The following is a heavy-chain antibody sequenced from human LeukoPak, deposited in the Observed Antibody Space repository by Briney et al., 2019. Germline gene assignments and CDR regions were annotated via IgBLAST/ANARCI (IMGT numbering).Heavy chain of an antibody. CDR1: GGSISSGSYY. V-gene: IGHV4-61*02. Sequence: PSETLSLTCTVSGGSISSGSYYWSWIRQPAGKGLEWIGRIYTSGSTNYNPSLKSRVTILVDTSKNQFSLKLSSVTAADTAVYYCARDRGRITILGAQTGVFDPWGQGTLVTVSS. J-gene: IGHJ5*02. CDR3: ARDRGRITILGAQTGVFDP. D-gene: IGHD3-3*01. CDR2: IYTSGST.